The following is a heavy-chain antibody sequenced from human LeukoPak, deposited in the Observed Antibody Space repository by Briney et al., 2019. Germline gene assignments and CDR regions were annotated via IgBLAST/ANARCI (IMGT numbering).Heavy chain of an antibody. V-gene: IGHV4-39*07. CDR3: ARGGPYGAVDY. J-gene: IGHJ4*02. CDR1: GGSISSSSYY. D-gene: IGHD4-17*01. CDR2: IYYSGST. Sequence: SETLSLTCTVSGGSISSSSYYWGWIRQPPGKGLEWIGSIYYSGSTYYNPSLKSRVTISVDTSKNQFSLKLSSVTAADTAVYYCARGGPYGAVDYWGQGTLVTVSS.